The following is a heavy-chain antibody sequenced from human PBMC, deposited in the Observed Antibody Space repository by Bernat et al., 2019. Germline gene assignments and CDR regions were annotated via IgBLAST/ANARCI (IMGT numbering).Heavy chain of an antibody. CDR1: GFTFSGYW. D-gene: IGHD1-1*01. CDR3: VRDPNRKLDY. Sequence: VQLVESGGGLVKPGGSLRLSCAASGFTFSGYWMDWVRQAPGKGPVWVSRINIDGTTTNYADSVKGRFTMSRDNAKNTVYLQMNSLRAEDTAVYYCVRDPNRKLDYWGQGTQVTVSP. CDR2: INIDGTTT. J-gene: IGHJ4*02. V-gene: IGHV3-74*01.